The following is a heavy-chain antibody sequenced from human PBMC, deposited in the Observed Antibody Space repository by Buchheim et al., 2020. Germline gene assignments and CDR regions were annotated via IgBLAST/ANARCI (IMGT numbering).Heavy chain of an antibody. J-gene: IGHJ4*02. D-gene: IGHD5-12*01. Sequence: EVQLVESGGGLVKPGGSLRLSCAASGFTFSSYSMNWVRQAPGKGLEWVSSITSISKTYYADSVKGRFTISRDNAKNSLYLQMNSLRAEDTAVYYCARVRQGNSGYMWGQGTL. CDR2: ITSISKT. CDR1: GFTFSSYS. V-gene: IGHV3-21*02. CDR3: ARVRQGNSGYM.